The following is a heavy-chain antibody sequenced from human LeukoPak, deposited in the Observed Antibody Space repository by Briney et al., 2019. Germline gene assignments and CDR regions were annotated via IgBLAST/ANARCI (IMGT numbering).Heavy chain of an antibody. Sequence: SVKVSCKASGGTFSSYAIRWVRQAPGQGLEGMGGIIPICGTANYAQKFQGRVTITADESTSTAYMELSSLRSEDTAVYYCARDSGIAAAGTGEGNDWFDPGGQGTRVTVSS. CDR3: ARDSGIAAAGTGEGNDWFDP. V-gene: IGHV1-69*13. D-gene: IGHD6-13*01. CDR1: GGTFSSYA. CDR2: IIPICGTA. J-gene: IGHJ5*02.